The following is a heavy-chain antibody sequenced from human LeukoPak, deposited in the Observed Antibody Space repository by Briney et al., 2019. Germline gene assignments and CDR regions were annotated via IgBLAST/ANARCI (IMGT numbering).Heavy chain of an antibody. CDR3: ARSHTVAYDSSGYDY. V-gene: IGHV1-2*02. J-gene: IGHJ4*02. Sequence: ASVKVSCKASGYTFTSYYMHWVRQAPGQGLEWMGWINPNSGGTNYAQKFQGRVTMTRDTSISTAYMELSRLRSDDTAVYYCARSHTVAYDSSGYDYWGQGTLVTVSS. CDR1: GYTFTSYY. CDR2: INPNSGGT. D-gene: IGHD3-22*01.